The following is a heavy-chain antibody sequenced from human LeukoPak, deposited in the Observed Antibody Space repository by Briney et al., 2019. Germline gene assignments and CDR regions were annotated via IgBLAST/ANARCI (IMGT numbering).Heavy chain of an antibody. CDR3: ARVGSSGWYPYRPTDY. V-gene: IGHV4-34*01. D-gene: IGHD6-19*01. J-gene: IGHJ4*02. CDR1: GGSFSGYY. Sequence: PSETLSLTCAVYGGSFSGYYWSWIRQPPGKGLEWXXXXNHSGSTNYNPSLKSRVTISVDTSKNQFSLKLSSVTAADTAVYYCARVGSSGWYPYRPTDYWGQGTLVTVSS. CDR2: XNHSGST.